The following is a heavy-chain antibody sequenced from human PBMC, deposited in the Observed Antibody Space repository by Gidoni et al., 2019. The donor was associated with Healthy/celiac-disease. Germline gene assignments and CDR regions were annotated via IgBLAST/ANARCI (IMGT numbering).Heavy chain of an antibody. V-gene: IGHV3-30*18. CDR3: AKPLFFYSNYDYYYGMDV. J-gene: IGHJ6*02. CDR1: GFTFSSYG. Sequence: QVQLVESGGGVVQPGRSLRLSCAASGFTFSSYGLHWVRQAPGKGLEWVAVISYDGSNKYYADSVKGRFTISRDNSKNTLYLQMNSLRAEDTAVYYCAKPLFFYSNYDYYYGMDVWGQGTTVTVSS. CDR2: ISYDGSNK. D-gene: IGHD4-4*01.